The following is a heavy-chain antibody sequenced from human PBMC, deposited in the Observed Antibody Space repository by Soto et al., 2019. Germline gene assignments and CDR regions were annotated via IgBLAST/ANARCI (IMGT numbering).Heavy chain of an antibody. CDR3: AKDRRGRSGGYYEFDF. CDR2: ISGGGGST. D-gene: IGHD3-10*01. Sequence: EVQLLDSGGALVQPGGSLRLSCAASGFTFSNYAMIWVRQAPGKGLEWVSEISGGGGSTFYADSVKGRFTISRDNSKSTLYLQMNSLRGEDTAVYYCAKDRRGRSGGYYEFDFWGQGPLVTVSS. CDR1: GFTFSNYA. V-gene: IGHV3-23*01. J-gene: IGHJ4*02.